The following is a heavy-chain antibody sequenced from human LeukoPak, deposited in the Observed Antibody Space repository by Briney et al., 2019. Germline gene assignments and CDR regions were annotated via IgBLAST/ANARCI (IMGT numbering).Heavy chain of an antibody. CDR2: INHSGST. Sequence: SETLSLACAVYGGSFSGYYWSWIRQPQGKWLEWIGEINHSGSTNYNPSLKSRVTISVDTSKNQFSLKLSSVTAADTAVYYCARGPRRFRFGGNNRTPFDYWGQGTLVTVSS. J-gene: IGHJ4*02. V-gene: IGHV4-34*01. D-gene: IGHD3-10*01. CDR1: GGSFSGYY. CDR3: ARGPRRFRFGGNNRTPFDY.